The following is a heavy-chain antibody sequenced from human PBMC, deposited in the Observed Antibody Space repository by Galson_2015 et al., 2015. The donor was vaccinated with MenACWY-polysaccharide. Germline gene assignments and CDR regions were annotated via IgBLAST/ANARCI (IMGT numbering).Heavy chain of an antibody. Sequence: SLRLSCAASGFTFSSYAMSWVRQAPGKGLEWVSTISGSGGSTYYADSVKGRFTISRDNSKNTLYLQMNSLRAEATAVYYCARDTTLDYWGRGTLVTVSS. CDR1: GFTFSSYA. J-gene: IGHJ4*02. CDR3: ARDTTLDY. CDR2: ISGSGGST. V-gene: IGHV3-23*01. D-gene: IGHD1-26*01.